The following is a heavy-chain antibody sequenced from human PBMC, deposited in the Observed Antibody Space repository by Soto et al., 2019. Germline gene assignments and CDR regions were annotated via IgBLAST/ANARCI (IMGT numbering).Heavy chain of an antibody. CDR1: GFTFISYS. Sequence: WGSLRLACAASGFTFISYSINWVRHSPFKGLEWVSYISSSSSTIYYADSVKGRFTTSRDNAKNSLYLQMNSLRDEDTAVYYCARVGLRDFWSLSTETYYYGMDVWGQGTTVTVSS. CDR3: ARVGLRDFWSLSTETYYYGMDV. V-gene: IGHV3-48*02. CDR2: ISSSSSTI. D-gene: IGHD3-3*01. J-gene: IGHJ6*02.